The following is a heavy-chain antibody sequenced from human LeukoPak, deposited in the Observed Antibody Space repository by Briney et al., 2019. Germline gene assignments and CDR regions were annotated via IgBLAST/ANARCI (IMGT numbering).Heavy chain of an antibody. J-gene: IGHJ4*02. D-gene: IGHD6-19*01. CDR2: IYYSGST. CDR1: GGSISSSSYY. V-gene: IGHV4-39*01. CDR3: ARHSRGQWLVTDY. Sequence: SETLSLTCTVSGGSISSSSYYWGWIRQPPGKGLEWIGSIYYSGSTYYNPSLKSRVTISVDTSKNQLSLKLSSVTAADTAVYYCARHSRGQWLVTDYWGQGTLVTVSS.